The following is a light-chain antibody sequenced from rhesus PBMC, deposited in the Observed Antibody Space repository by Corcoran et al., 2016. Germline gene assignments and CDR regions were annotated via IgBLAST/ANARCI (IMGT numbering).Light chain of an antibody. CDR3: QHGYGTPRT. CDR1: ENVNNY. J-gene: IGKJ1*01. V-gene: IGKV1-74*01. CDR2: KAS. Sequence: DIQMTQSPSSLSASVGDRVTITCRASENVNNYLHWYQQKPGKAPKPLIYKASTLQSGVPSRLSGSGSGTDYTLTISSLQPEDVATYYCQHGYGTPRTFGQGTKVEIK.